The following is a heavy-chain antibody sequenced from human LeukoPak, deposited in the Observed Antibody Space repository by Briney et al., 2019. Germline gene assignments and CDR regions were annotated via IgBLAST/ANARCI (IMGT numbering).Heavy chain of an antibody. V-gene: IGHV1-8*01. J-gene: IGHJ5*02. D-gene: IGHD2-21*01. CDR1: GYTFINND. CDR2: IDPKNGNR. Sequence: ASVKVSCKASGYTFINNDINWVRQAPGQGLEWMAWIDPKNGNRGYAQNFQGRVTMTTDISINTAYLELSSLRSEDTAVYYCARSHTQKEFCGDDRCYPTVWWFDPRGQGTLVTVSS. CDR3: ARSHTQKEFCGDDRCYPTVWWFDP.